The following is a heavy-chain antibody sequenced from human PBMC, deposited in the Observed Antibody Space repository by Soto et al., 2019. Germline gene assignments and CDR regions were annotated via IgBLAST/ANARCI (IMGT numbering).Heavy chain of an antibody. CDR2: ISGSGGST. D-gene: IGHD2-21*01. Sequence: PGGSLRLSCAASGFTFSSYAMSWVRQAPGKGLEWVSAISGSGGSTYCADSVKGRFTISRDNSKNTLYLQMNSLRAEDTAVYYCASSILSPIDYWGQGTLVTVSS. V-gene: IGHV3-23*01. CDR1: GFTFSSYA. J-gene: IGHJ4*02. CDR3: ASSILSPIDY.